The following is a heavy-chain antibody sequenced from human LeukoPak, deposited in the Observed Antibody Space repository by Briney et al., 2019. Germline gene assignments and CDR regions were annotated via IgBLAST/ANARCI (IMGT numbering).Heavy chain of an antibody. V-gene: IGHV1-2*06. CDR3: ARGVTSIAVEFDY. Sequence: ASVKVSCKASGYTLTDYYMHWARQAPGQGLEWMGRINPNSGGTNYAQKFQGRVTMTRDTSISTVYMELSRLRSDDTAVYYCARGVTSIAVEFDYWGRGTLVTVSS. CDR2: INPNSGGT. J-gene: IGHJ4*02. CDR1: GYTLTDYY. D-gene: IGHD6-19*01.